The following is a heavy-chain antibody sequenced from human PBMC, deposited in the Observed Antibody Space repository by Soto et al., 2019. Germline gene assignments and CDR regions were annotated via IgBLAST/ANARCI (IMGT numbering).Heavy chain of an antibody. Sequence: SETLSLTCAVYGGSFSAYYWSGIRQPPEKGLEWIGEINHSGSTNYNPSLKSRVTISVDTSKNQFSLKLSSVTAADTAVYYCARGHCVFLTVPTYDYSVYSCQTPLVTVS. J-gene: IGHJ4*02. D-gene: IGHD4-17*01. V-gene: IGHV4-34*01. CDR1: GGSFSAYY. CDR2: INHSGST. CDR3: ARGHCVFLTVPTYDYSVY.